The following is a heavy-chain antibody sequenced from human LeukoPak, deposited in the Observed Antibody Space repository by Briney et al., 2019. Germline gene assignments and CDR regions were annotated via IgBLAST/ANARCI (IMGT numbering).Heavy chain of an antibody. V-gene: IGHV4-59*01. CDR1: GGSISSYY. CDR3: ARERSSSTTCYFDY. Sequence: PSETLSLTCTVSGGSISSYYWSWIRQPPGKGLEWIGYIYYTGSTNYNPSLKSRVTISVDTSKNQFSLKLSSVTAADTAVYYCARERSSSTTCYFDYWGQGTLVTVSS. J-gene: IGHJ4*02. CDR2: IYYTGST. D-gene: IGHD2-2*01.